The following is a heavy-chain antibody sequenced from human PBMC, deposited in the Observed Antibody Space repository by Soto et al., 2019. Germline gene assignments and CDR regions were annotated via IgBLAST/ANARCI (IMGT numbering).Heavy chain of an antibody. CDR2: IYYSGST. D-gene: IGHD3-22*01. J-gene: IGHJ5*02. V-gene: IGHV4-31*03. CDR1: VASISSGGYY. Sequence: QVQLQESGPGLVKPSQTLSLTCTVSVASISSGGYYWSWIRQHPGEGLEWIGYIYYSGSTSYNPSRKSRVTISVDTSKNQFSLKLSSVTDADTAVYYCVRESKYDTSGYPPWFAPWGQGTLVTVSS. CDR3: VRESKYDTSGYPPWFAP.